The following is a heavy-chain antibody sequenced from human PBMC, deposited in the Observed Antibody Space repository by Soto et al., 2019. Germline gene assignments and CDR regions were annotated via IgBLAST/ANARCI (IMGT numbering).Heavy chain of an antibody. V-gene: IGHV3-30*03. Sequence: GGSLRLSCAASGFTFSSYGMHWVRQAPGKGLEWVAVISYDGSNKYYADSVKGRFTISRDNSKNTLYLQMNSLRAEDTAVYYCAAPGRDTAMAPGGSSGMAVGAQGTRVT. CDR1: GFTFSSYG. D-gene: IGHD5-18*01. CDR2: ISYDGSNK. CDR3: AAPGRDTAMAPGGSSGMAV. J-gene: IGHJ6*02.